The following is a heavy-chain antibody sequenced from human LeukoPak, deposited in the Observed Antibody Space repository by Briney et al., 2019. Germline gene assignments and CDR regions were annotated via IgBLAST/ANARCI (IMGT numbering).Heavy chain of an antibody. Sequence: PGGSLRLSCAASGFTFSSYWMHWVRQAPGKGLVWVSRINSDGSSTSYADSVKGRFTISRDNAKNTLYLQMNSLRAEDTAVYYCAKDSAWSRGWPPYFDYWGQGTLVTVSS. CDR1: GFTFSSYW. D-gene: IGHD6-19*01. V-gene: IGHV3-74*01. J-gene: IGHJ4*02. CDR3: AKDSAWSRGWPPYFDY. CDR2: INSDGSST.